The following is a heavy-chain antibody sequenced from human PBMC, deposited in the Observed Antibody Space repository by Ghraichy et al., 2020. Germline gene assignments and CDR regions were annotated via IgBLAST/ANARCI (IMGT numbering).Heavy chain of an antibody. V-gene: IGHV3-53*01. Sequence: GGSLRLSCAVSGLPLNNNHINWVRQAPGKGLEWVSFIYKDGDTSYADSVKGRFTISRDRAKNTGYLQMDSLRDEDTSKYYCAGSLSGLDSGDHWGQGTLVTVS. D-gene: IGHD6-19*01. J-gene: IGHJ4*02. CDR1: GLPLNNNH. CDR3: AGSLSGLDSGDH. CDR2: IYKDGDT.